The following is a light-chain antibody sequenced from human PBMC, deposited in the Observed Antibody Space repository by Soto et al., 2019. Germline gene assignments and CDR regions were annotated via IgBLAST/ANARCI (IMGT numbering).Light chain of an antibody. CDR1: QSISSN. Sequence: EIVMTQSPATLSVSPGERAALSCRASQSISSNLAWYQQKHGQAPRLLIFGASTRATGIPARFSGSASGTEFTLAISSLQSEDFAVYYCQQYNNWPLTFGQGTKVEIK. V-gene: IGKV3-15*01. CDR3: QQYNNWPLT. J-gene: IGKJ1*01. CDR2: GAS.